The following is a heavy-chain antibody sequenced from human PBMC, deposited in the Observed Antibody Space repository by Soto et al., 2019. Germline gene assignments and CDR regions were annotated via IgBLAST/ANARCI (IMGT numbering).Heavy chain of an antibody. CDR2: IYHSGST. CDR3: ARRWGEGRVDY. CDR1: GGSISSSNW. V-gene: IGHV4-4*02. D-gene: IGHD3-10*01. Sequence: QVQLQESGPGLVKPSGTLSLTCAVSGGSISSSNWWSWVRQPPGKGLQWIGEIYHSGSTNYIPSLKGRVTISGDKSRNQFSLKLSSVTAADTAVYYCARRWGEGRVDYWGQGTLVTVSS. J-gene: IGHJ4*02.